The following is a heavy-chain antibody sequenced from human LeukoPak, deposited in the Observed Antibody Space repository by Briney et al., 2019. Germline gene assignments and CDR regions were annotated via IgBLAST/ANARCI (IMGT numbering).Heavy chain of an antibody. V-gene: IGHV3-11*04. J-gene: IGHJ3*02. D-gene: IGHD6-13*01. CDR2: ISSSGSTI. CDR3: ARDKSSSWISIDAFDI. CDR1: GFTFSDYY. Sequence: PGGSLRLSCAASGFTFSDYYMSWIRQAPGEGLEWVSYISSSGSTIYYADSVKGRFTISRDNAKNSLYLQMNSLRAEDTAVYYCARDKSSSWISIDAFDIWGQGTMVTVSS.